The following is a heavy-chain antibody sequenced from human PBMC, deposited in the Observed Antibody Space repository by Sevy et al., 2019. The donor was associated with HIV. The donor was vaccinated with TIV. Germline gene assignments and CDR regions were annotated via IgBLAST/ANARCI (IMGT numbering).Heavy chain of an antibody. CDR3: ARGTTGTFDY. Sequence: GGSLRLSCAASGFTFNIYWMHWVRQAPGKGLVWVSRVNRDGGSISHADSVKGRLTISRDNARDTVYLQMNSLGAEDTAVYYCARGTTGTFDYWGQGALVTVSS. CDR2: VNRDGGSI. V-gene: IGHV3-74*01. CDR1: GFTFNIYW. D-gene: IGHD1-1*01. J-gene: IGHJ4*02.